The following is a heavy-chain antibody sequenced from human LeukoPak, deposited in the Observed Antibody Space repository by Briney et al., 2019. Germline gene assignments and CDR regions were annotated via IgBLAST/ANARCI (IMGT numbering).Heavy chain of an antibody. CDR1: GYSISSGYY. J-gene: IGHJ5*02. Sequence: SETLSLTCAVSGYSISSGYYCGWIRQPPGKGLEWIGSIYHSGSTYYNPSLKSRVTISVDTSKNQFSLKLSSVTAADTAVYYCARADGDYSWFDPWGQGTLVTVSS. CDR3: ARADGDYSWFDP. D-gene: IGHD4-17*01. CDR2: IYHSGST. V-gene: IGHV4-38-2*01.